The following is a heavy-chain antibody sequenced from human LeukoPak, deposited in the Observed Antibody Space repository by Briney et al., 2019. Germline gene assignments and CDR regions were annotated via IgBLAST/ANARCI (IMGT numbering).Heavy chain of an antibody. CDR1: GLTFSSYA. D-gene: IGHD6-19*01. V-gene: IGHV3-48*03. Sequence: GGSLRLSCEASGLTFSSYAMSWVRQAPGKGLEWVSYISSSGSTIYYADSVKGRFTISRDNAKNSPYLQMNSLRAEDTAVYYCARVNGYSSGWYRVPLYYFDYWGQGTLVTVSS. CDR3: ARVNGYSSGWYRVPLYYFDY. J-gene: IGHJ4*02. CDR2: ISSSGSTI.